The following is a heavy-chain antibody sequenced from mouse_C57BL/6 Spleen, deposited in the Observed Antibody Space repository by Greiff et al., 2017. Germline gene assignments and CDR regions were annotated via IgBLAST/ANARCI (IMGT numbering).Heavy chain of an antibody. J-gene: IGHJ3*01. CDR1: GYAFSSYW. V-gene: IGHV1-80*01. CDR3: ARGDSSSFAY. D-gene: IGHD1-1*01. Sequence: VQLQQSGAELVKPGASVKISCKASGYAFSSYWMNWVKQRPGKGLEWIGQIYPGDGDTNYNGKFKGKATLTAYKSYSTAYMQLISLTSEDSSVYFCARGDSSSFAYWGQGTLVTVSA. CDR2: IYPGDGDT.